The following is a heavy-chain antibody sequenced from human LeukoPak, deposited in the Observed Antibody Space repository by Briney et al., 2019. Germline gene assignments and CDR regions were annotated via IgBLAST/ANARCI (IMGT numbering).Heavy chain of an antibody. CDR3: ARGDRDYGDYIGPKWHWYFDL. D-gene: IGHD4-17*01. Sequence: GGSLRLSCAASGFIFGGYTMNWVRQAPGKGLEWVSFISRSGGTIYYADSVKGRFTISRDNAKNSLYLQMNSLRAEDTAVYYCARGDRDYGDYIGPKWHWYFDLWGRGTLVSVSS. CDR1: GFIFGGYT. J-gene: IGHJ2*01. V-gene: IGHV3-48*01. CDR2: ISRSGGTI.